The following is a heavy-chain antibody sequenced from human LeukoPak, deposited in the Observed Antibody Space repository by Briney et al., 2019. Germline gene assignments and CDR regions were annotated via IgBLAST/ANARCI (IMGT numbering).Heavy chain of an antibody. J-gene: IGHJ6*03. CDR3: ARDPYNGNYGDSYYYYMDV. Sequence: GGSLRLSCAASGFTFSSYAMSWVRQAPGKGLEWVSVISGSGVGTYYADSVKGRFTISRDNAKNSLYLQMNSLRAEDTAIYYCARDPYNGNYGDSYYYYMDVWGKGTTVTISS. D-gene: IGHD1-26*01. CDR1: GFTFSSYA. CDR2: ISGSGVGT. V-gene: IGHV3-23*01.